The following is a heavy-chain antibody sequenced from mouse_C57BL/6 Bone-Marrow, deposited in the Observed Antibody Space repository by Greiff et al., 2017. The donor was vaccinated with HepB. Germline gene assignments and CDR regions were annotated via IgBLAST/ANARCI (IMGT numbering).Heavy chain of an antibody. J-gene: IGHJ1*03. D-gene: IGHD1-1*02. CDR2: INPGSGGT. CDR3: ARVLLLGDWYFDF. V-gene: IGHV1-54*01. Sequence: QVQLQQSGAELVRPGTSVKVSCKASGYAFTNYLIEWVKQRPGQGLEWIGVINPGSGGTNYNEKFKGKATLTADKSSSTAYMQLSSLTSEDSAVYFCARVLLLGDWYFDFWGTGTTVTVSS. CDR1: GYAFTNYL.